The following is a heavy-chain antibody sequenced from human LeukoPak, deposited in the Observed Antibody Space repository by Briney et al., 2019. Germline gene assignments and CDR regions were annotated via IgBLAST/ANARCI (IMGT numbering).Heavy chain of an antibody. Sequence: PSETLSLTCDVSGGSISSSNWWSWVRQSPEKGLEWLAEIYHSGNFNRNPSLKSRVTISVDKSKNQFSLNLTSVTAADTAVYYCARVGINPGDYYYSGMDVWGQGTTVTVSS. CDR2: IYHSGNF. D-gene: IGHD1-14*01. CDR3: ARVGINPGDYYYSGMDV. V-gene: IGHV4-4*02. J-gene: IGHJ6*02. CDR1: GGSISSSNW.